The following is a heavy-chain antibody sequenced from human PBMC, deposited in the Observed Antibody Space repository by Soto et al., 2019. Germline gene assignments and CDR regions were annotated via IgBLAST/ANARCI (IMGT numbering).Heavy chain of an antibody. J-gene: IGHJ6*02. CDR1: GFTFSSYS. CDR3: ARAERYDFWSGYYTGYYGMDV. CDR2: ISSSSSYI. D-gene: IGHD3-3*01. Sequence: PGGSLRLSCAASGFTFSSYSMNWVRQAPGKWLEWVSSISSSSSYIYYADSVKGRFTISRDNAKNSLYLQMNSLRAEDTAVYYCARAERYDFWSGYYTGYYGMDVWGQGTTVTVSS. V-gene: IGHV3-21*01.